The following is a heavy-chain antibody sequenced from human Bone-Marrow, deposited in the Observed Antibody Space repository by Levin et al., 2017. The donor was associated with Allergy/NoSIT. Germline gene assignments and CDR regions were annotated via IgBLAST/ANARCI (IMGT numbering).Heavy chain of an antibody. D-gene: IGHD3-9*01. CDR3: ARGLRYFVESGFDY. Sequence: GESLKISCAASGFTFSSYSMNWVRQAPGKGLEWVSSISSSSSYIYYADSVKGRFTISRDNAKNSLYLQMNSLRAEDTAVYYCARGLRYFVESGFDYWGQGTLVTVSS. J-gene: IGHJ4*02. CDR2: ISSSSSYI. CDR1: GFTFSSYS. V-gene: IGHV3-21*01.